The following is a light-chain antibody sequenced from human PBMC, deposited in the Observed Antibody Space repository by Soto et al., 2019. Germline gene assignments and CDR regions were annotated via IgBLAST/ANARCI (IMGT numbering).Light chain of an antibody. CDR3: QQYYSAPSV. Sequence: DIVMTQSPDSLAVSLGERATINCKSSQSVLYSSNNKNYLAWYQQKPGQPPKLLIYWASTRESGVPDRFSGSGSGTDFTLAISSRQAEDVAVYYCQQYYSAPSVFGPGTKVDIK. V-gene: IGKV4-1*01. CDR1: QSVLYSSNNKNY. CDR2: WAS. J-gene: IGKJ3*01.